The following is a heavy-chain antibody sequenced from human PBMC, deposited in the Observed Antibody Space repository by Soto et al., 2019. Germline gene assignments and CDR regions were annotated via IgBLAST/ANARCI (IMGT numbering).Heavy chain of an antibody. Sequence: QVQLVQSGAEVKKPGASVKVSCKASGYTFTSYDINWVRQATGQGLEWMGWMNPNSGNTGYAQKFQGRVTMTRNTSISTAYRELSSLRSEDTAVYYCARGFHSSGWYGSYYYYGMDVWGQGTTVTVSS. CDR1: GYTFTSYD. J-gene: IGHJ6*02. V-gene: IGHV1-8*01. CDR3: ARGFHSSGWYGSYYYYGMDV. D-gene: IGHD6-19*01. CDR2: MNPNSGNT.